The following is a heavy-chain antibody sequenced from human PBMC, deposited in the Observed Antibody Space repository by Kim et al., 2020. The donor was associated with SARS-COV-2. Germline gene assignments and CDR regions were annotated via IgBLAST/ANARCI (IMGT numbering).Heavy chain of an antibody. J-gene: IGHJ6*02. CDR3: ARLGETLYSSRDQTRDYYYYGMDV. V-gene: IGHV1-69*13. CDR1: GGTFSSYA. CDR2: IIPIFGTA. D-gene: IGHD6-13*01. Sequence: SVKVSCKASGGTFSSYAISWVRQAPGQGLEWMGGIIPIFGTANYAQKFQGRVTITADESTSTAYMELSSLRSEDTAVYYCARLGETLYSSRDQTRDYYYYGMDVWGQGTTVTVSS.